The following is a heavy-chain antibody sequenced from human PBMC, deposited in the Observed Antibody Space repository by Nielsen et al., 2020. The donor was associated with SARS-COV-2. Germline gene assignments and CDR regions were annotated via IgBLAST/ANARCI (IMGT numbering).Heavy chain of an antibody. J-gene: IGHJ6*02. V-gene: IGHV1-3*01. CDR2: INAGNGNT. D-gene: IGHD3-10*01. Sequence: ASVKVSCKASGYTFTSYAMHWVRQAPGQRLEWMGWINAGNGNTKYSQKFQGRVTITRDTSASTAYMELSSLRSEDTAVYYCAREEDYYGSADDYYYGMDVWGQGTTVTVSS. CDR1: GYTFTSYA. CDR3: AREEDYYGSADDYYYGMDV.